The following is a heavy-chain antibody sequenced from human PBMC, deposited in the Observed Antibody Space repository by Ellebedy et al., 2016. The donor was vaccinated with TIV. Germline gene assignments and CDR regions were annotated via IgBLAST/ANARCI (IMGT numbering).Heavy chain of an antibody. D-gene: IGHD3-3*01. V-gene: IGHV1-69*06. Sequence: SVKVSXXASGGTFSSYAISWVRQAPGQGLEWMGGIIPIFGTANYAQKFQGRVTITADKSTSTAYMELSSLRSEDTAVYYCARGGLDYDFWSGYSGYGMDVWGQGTTVTVSS. CDR1: GGTFSSYA. CDR3: ARGGLDYDFWSGYSGYGMDV. J-gene: IGHJ6*02. CDR2: IIPIFGTA.